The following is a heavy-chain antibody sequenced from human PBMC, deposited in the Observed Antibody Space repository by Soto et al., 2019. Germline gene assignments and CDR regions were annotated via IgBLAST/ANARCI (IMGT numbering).Heavy chain of an antibody. Sequence: PSETLSLTCTVSGGSISNSYWSWIRQSPEKGLEWIGYIYSSGSTNYNPSLNSRVTISVDTSKNQFSLKLSSLSAADTAVYYCARLIAAAGTGAFDIWGQGTMVTVS. CDR3: ARLIAAAGTGAFDI. CDR2: IYSSGST. D-gene: IGHD6-13*01. CDR1: GGSISNSY. J-gene: IGHJ3*02. V-gene: IGHV4-59*08.